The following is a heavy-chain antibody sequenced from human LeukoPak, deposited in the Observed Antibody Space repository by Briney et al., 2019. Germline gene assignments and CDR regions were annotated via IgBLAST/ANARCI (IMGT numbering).Heavy chain of an antibody. D-gene: IGHD3-22*01. CDR1: GGSISSSSYY. Sequence: SETLSLTRTVSGGSISSSSYYWGWIRQPPGKGLEWIGSIYYSGNTYYNPSLKSRVTISVDTSKNQFSLKLSSVTAADTAVYYCARGNYDSSGYYYASPFDPWGQGTLVTVSS. CDR2: IYYSGNT. J-gene: IGHJ5*02. CDR3: ARGNYDSSGYYYASPFDP. V-gene: IGHV4-39*07.